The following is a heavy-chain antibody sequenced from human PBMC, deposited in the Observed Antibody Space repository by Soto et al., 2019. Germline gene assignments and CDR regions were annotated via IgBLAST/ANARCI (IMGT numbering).Heavy chain of an antibody. CDR1: GGTFSSYA. D-gene: IGHD3-22*01. V-gene: IGHV1-69*13. J-gene: IGHJ4*02. Sequence: SVKVSCKASGGTFSSYAISWVRQAPGQGLEWMGGIIPIFGTANYAQKFQGRVTITADESTSTAYMELSSLRSEDTAVYYCARVPQSSYYYDSSGYSSPPDYWGQGTLATVSS. CDR3: ARVPQSSYYYDSSGYSSPPDY. CDR2: IIPIFGTA.